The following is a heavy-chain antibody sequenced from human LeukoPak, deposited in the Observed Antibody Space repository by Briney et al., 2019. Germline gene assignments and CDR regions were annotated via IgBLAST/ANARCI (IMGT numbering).Heavy chain of an antibody. CDR3: ATSGYYSSGWFNWFDP. CDR2: IYHSGST. Sequence: SETLSLTCTVSGGSISSGGYYWSWIRQPPGKGLEWIGYIYHSGSTYYNPSLKSRVTISVDRPKNQFSLKLSSVTAADTAVYYCATSGYYSSGWFNWFDPWGQGTPVTVSS. D-gene: IGHD6-19*01. V-gene: IGHV4-30-2*01. CDR1: GGSISSGGYY. J-gene: IGHJ5*02.